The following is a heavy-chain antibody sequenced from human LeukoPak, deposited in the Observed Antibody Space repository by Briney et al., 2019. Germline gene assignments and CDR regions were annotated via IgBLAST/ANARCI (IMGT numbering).Heavy chain of an antibody. CDR2: ISAYNGNT. CDR3: VREPHYGDNYYYYYGMDV. V-gene: IGHV1-18*01. Sequence: ASVKVSCKASGYTFTSYGISWVRQAPGQGLEWMGWISAYNGNTNYAQKLQGRVTMTTDTSTSTAYMELRSLRSDDTAVYYCVREPHYGDNYYYYYGMDVWGQGTTVTVSS. D-gene: IGHD4-17*01. CDR1: GYTFTSYG. J-gene: IGHJ6*02.